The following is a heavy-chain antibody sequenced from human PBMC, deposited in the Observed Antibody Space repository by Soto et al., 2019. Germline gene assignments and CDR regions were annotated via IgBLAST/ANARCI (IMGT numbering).Heavy chain of an antibody. D-gene: IGHD5-18*01. CDR3: ERTGGYSYGNDAFDI. CDR2: INPNSGGT. CDR1: GYTLNGYY. Sequence: TSVEPSSKAPGYTLNGYYLHWVRQAPGQGLEWMGWINPNSGGTNYAQKFQGWVTMTRDTSISTAYMELSRLRSDDTAVYYCERTGGYSYGNDAFDIWGQGTMVTVSS. J-gene: IGHJ3*02. V-gene: IGHV1-2*04.